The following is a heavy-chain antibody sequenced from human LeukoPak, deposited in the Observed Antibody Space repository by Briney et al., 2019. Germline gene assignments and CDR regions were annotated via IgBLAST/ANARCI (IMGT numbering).Heavy chain of an antibody. J-gene: IGHJ4*02. CDR1: GYSISSDCY. V-gene: IGHV4-38-2*02. CDR3: ARDFHSGGGY. Sequence: SETLSLTCAVSGYSISSDCYWGWIRQPPGKGLEWIGSIYHSGTTYYNPSLKSRVTISVDTSKNQFSLKLTSVTAADTAVYYCARDFHSGGGYWGQGTLVTVSS. D-gene: IGHD2-21*01. CDR2: IYHSGTT.